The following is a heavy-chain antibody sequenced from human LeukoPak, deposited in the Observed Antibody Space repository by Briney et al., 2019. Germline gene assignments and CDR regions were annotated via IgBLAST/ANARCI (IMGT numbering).Heavy chain of an antibody. CDR1: GFPFSDYS. V-gene: IGHV3-30*03. D-gene: IGHD6-19*01. CDR2: ISYDGSNK. Sequence: GGSLRLSCAASGFPFSDYSMNWVRQAPGEGLEWVAVISYDGSNKYYADSVKGRFTISRDNSKNTLYLQMNSLRAEDTAVYYCARDVRPIAVAGTGFLDYWGQGTLVTVSS. J-gene: IGHJ4*02. CDR3: ARDVRPIAVAGTGFLDY.